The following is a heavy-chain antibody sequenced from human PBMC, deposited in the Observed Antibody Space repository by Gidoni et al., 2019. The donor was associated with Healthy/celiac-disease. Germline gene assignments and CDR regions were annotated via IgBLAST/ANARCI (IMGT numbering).Heavy chain of an antibody. D-gene: IGHD6-13*01. CDR1: GFTFSSYG. CDR3: ARDAIAAAGGFDP. V-gene: IGHV3-33*01. J-gene: IGHJ5*02. Sequence: QVQLVESGGGVVQPGRSVRLSCAASGFTFSSYGMHWVRQAPGKGLEWVAVIWYDGSNKYYADSVKGRFTISRDNSKNTLYLQMNSLRAEDTAVYYCARDAIAAAGGFDPWGQGTLVTVSS. CDR2: IWYDGSNK.